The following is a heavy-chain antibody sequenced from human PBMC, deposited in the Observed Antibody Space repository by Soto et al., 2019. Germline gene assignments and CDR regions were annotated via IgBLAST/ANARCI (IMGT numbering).Heavy chain of an antibody. CDR1: GYTFTSYY. CDR2: INPSGGST. J-gene: IGHJ6*02. CDR3: ARDVEKQWLVYYYYGMDV. V-gene: IGHV1-46*01. Sequence: GASVKVSCKASGYTFTSYYMHWVRQEPGQGLEWMGIINPSGGSTSYAQKFQGRVTMTRDTSTSTVYMELSSLRSEDTAVYYCARDVEKQWLVYYYYGMDVWGQGTTVTVSS. D-gene: IGHD6-19*01.